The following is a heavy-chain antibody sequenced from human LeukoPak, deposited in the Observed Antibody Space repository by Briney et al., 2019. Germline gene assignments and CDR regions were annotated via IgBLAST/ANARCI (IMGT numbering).Heavy chain of an antibody. CDR1: GFTFSSYG. CDR2: IWYDGSNK. Sequence: SGGSLRLSCAASGFTFSSYGMHWVRRAPGKELEWVAVIWYDGSNKYYADSVKGRFTISRDNSKNTLYLQMNSLRAEDTAVYYCASTHCSGGSCYPYYFGYWGQGTLVTVSS. J-gene: IGHJ4*02. V-gene: IGHV3-33*01. D-gene: IGHD2-15*01. CDR3: ASTHCSGGSCYPYYFGY.